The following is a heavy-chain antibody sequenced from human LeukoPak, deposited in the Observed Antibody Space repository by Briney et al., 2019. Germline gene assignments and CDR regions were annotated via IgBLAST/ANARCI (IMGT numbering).Heavy chain of an antibody. D-gene: IGHD3-9*01. V-gene: IGHV1-69*05. CDR3: AREGDILTGSPLGWFDP. J-gene: IGHJ5*02. CDR1: GGTFSSYA. Sequence: ASVKVSCKDSGGTFSSYAISWVRQAPEQGLEWMGRIIPIFGTANYAQKFQGRVTITTDESTSTAYMELSILRSEDTAVYYCAREGDILTGSPLGWFDPWGQGTLVTVSS. CDR2: IIPIFGTA.